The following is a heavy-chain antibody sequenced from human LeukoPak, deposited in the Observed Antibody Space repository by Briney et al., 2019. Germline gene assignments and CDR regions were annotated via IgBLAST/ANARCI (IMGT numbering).Heavy chain of an antibody. CDR3: ASGIPAF. CDR2: INTNGANT. Sequence: GGSLRLSCSASGFTFKSYAMHWVRQAPGKGLEYVSSINTNGANTYYADSVKGRFTISRDNSRNTVYVQMNSLTPEDTAVYYCASGIPAFWGQGTLVTVSS. D-gene: IGHD1-1*01. V-gene: IGHV3-64*05. J-gene: IGHJ1*01. CDR1: GFTFKSYA.